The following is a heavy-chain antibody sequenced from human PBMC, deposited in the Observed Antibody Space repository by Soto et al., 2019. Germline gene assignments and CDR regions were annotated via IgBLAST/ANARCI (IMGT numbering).Heavy chain of an antibody. J-gene: IGHJ6*02. V-gene: IGHV4-30-2*01. CDR1: GGSFSGYS. CDR2: IYHSGST. CDR3: ARVPDV. Sequence: SETLSLTCAVYGGSFSGYSWTWIRQPPGKGLEWIGYIYHSGSTYYNPSLKSRVTISVDRSKNQFSLKLNSVTAADTAVYYCARVPDVWGQGTTVTVSS.